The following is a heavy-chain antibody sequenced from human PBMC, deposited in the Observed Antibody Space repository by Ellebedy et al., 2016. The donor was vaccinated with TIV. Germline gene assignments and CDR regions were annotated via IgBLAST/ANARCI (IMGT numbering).Heavy chain of an antibody. CDR2: IWYDGSNK. J-gene: IGHJ3*02. CDR1: GFTFSSYG. CDR3: ARGVCSGGSCYSWKYDAFDI. V-gene: IGHV3-33*01. D-gene: IGHD2-15*01. Sequence: GESLKISCAASGFTFSSYGMHWVRQAPGKGLERVAVIWYDGSNKYYADSVKGRFTISRDNSKKTLYLQMNSMRAEDTAVYYCARGVCSGGSCYSWKYDAFDIWGQGTMVTVSS.